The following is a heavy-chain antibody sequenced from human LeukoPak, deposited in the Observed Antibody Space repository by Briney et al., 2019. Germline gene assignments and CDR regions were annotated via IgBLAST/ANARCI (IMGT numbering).Heavy chain of an antibody. V-gene: IGHV4-59*01. CDR1: GGSISTYY. CDR3: ARVTIFGVVTPNYYFDY. D-gene: IGHD3-3*01. Sequence: SETLSLTCTVSGGSISTYYWSWIRQSPGKGLEWIGYIYYTGRTNYNPSLKSRITISVDTSKNQFSLQLSSVTAADTAVYYCARVTIFGVVTPNYYFDYWGQGTLVTVSS. CDR2: IYYTGRT. J-gene: IGHJ4*02.